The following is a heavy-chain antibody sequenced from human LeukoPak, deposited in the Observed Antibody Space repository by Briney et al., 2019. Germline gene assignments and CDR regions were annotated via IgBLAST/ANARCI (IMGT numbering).Heavy chain of an antibody. CDR3: AKDSDRLGIGGFDY. CDR2: ISWNSGSI. J-gene: IGHJ4*02. V-gene: IGHV3-9*01. D-gene: IGHD3-16*01. CDR1: GFTFSSYS. Sequence: GGSLRLSCVASGFTFSSYSMSWVRQAPGKGLEWVSGISWNSGSIGYADSVKGRFTISRDNAKNSLYLQMNSQRAEDTALYYWAKDSDRLGIGGFDYWGQGTLVTVSS.